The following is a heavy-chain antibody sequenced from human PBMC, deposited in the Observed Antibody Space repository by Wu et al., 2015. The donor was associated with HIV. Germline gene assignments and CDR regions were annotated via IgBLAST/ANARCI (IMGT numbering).Heavy chain of an antibody. Sequence: QVQLQESGPGLVKPSETLSLTCDVSGYSFSDGHYWGWIRQPLGKGPEWIGSIFHTGSTYSNPSLRGRVTISVDTSYNQFSLTLNSVTVADTAVYFCARTYYYDNGRRFFDSWGPGTLVTVSS. J-gene: IGHJ4*02. D-gene: IGHD3-22*01. CDR3: ARTYYYDNGRRFFDS. CDR1: GYSFSDGHY. CDR2: IFHTGST. V-gene: IGHV4-38-2*01.